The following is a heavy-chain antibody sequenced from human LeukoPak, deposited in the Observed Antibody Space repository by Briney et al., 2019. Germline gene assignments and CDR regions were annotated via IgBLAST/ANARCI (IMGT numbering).Heavy chain of an antibody. J-gene: IGHJ4*02. V-gene: IGHV3-33*05. D-gene: IGHD3-22*01. CDR3: ASGSLGHYYDSSGYGY. Sequence: PGRSLRLSCAASGFSLSSYGMNWVRQAPGKGLEWVGGIKFDGIQEFYADSVKGRFTVSKDTSKNTLHLQMDSLRAEDTAVYYCASGSLGHYYDSSGYGYWGQGTLVTVSS. CDR1: GFSLSSYG. CDR2: IKFDGIQE.